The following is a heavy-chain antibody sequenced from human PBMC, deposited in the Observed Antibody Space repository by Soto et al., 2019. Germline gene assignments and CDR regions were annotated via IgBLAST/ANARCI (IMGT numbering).Heavy chain of an antibody. CDR2: INPDNGNT. D-gene: IGHD2-15*01. V-gene: IGHV1-3*01. CDR1: GYTFTRYT. Sequence: QVQLVQSGAEVKKPGASVKISCKASGYTFTRYTMNWVRQAPGQRLEWMGWINPDNGNTKSSHKFQDRVIITRDTSASTAYMDLSSLRSEDTALYYCARGIATGQLDPWGQGTLVTVSS. CDR3: ARGIATGQLDP. J-gene: IGHJ5*02.